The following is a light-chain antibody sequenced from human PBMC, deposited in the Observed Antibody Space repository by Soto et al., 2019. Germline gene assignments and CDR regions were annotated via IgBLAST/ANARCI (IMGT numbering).Light chain of an antibody. CDR3: QQYNTYPWT. Sequence: DIQMTQSPSTLSASVGDRVTITCRAGQSISNLLAWYQQKPGKAPKLLIYKASGLESGVPSRFSGSGSGTEFTLTISSLQPDDFATYYCQQYNTYPWTFGQGTKVEIK. CDR2: KAS. J-gene: IGKJ1*01. V-gene: IGKV1-5*03. CDR1: QSISNL.